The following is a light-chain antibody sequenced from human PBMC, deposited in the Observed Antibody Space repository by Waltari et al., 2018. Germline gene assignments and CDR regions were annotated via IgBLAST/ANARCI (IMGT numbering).Light chain of an antibody. CDR2: EVS. CDR1: SSDVGGYNY. CDR3: SSYAGSNNWV. J-gene: IGLJ3*02. V-gene: IGLV2-8*01. Sequence: QSALTQPPSASGSPGQSVTISCTGTSSDVGGYNYVSWYQQHPGKAPKLMIFEVSKRPSGVPDRFSGSKSGNTASLTVSGLQADDEAHYYCSSYAGSNNWVFGGWTKLTVL.